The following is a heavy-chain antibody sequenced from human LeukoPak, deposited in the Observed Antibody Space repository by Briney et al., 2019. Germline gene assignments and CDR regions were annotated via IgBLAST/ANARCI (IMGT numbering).Heavy chain of an antibody. CDR1: GFSFSTYA. D-gene: IGHD2-2*01. CDR3: AKDWDIVVVPALDY. Sequence: PGGSLRLSCAASGFSFSTYAMSWVRQAPGKGLEWVSTISGRGGNTYYADSVRGRFTISRVNSVNTLYLQMNSLRVEDTAVYYCAKDWDIVVVPALDYWGQGTLVTVSS. V-gene: IGHV3-23*01. J-gene: IGHJ4*02. CDR2: ISGRGGNT.